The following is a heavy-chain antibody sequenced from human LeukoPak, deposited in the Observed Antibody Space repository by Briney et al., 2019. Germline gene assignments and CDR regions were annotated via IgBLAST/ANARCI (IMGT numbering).Heavy chain of an antibody. CDR2: INSDGSST. J-gene: IGHJ5*02. CDR3: ARGYSSSWYNWFDP. CDR1: GFTVSSYW. Sequence: PGGSLRLSCAASGFTVSSYWMHWVRQAPGKGLVWVSRINSDGSSTSYADSVKGRFTISRDNGKSTLYLQMNSLRVEDTAVYYCARGYSSSWYNWFDPWGQGTLVTVSS. D-gene: IGHD6-13*01. V-gene: IGHV3-74*01.